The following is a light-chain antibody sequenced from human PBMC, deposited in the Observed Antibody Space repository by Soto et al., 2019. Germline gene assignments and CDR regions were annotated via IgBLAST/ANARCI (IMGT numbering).Light chain of an antibody. CDR2: DVT. Sequence: QSALTQPASVSGSPGQSITLSCTGTSSDVGGYDYVSWYQQHPGKAPKLMIYDVTNRPSGVSNRFSGSKSGNTASLTISGLQAEDEASYYCSSYTSSTSYVFGTGTKVTVL. CDR3: SSYTSSTSYV. V-gene: IGLV2-14*01. J-gene: IGLJ1*01. CDR1: SSDVGGYDY.